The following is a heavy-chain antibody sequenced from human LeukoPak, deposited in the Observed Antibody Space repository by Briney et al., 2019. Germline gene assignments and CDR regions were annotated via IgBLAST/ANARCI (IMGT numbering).Heavy chain of an antibody. D-gene: IGHD2-8*01. CDR3: TKMIPNGPFEY. J-gene: IGHJ4*02. CDR1: GFTFSSYA. V-gene: IGHV3-23*01. Sequence: PGGSLRLSCAASGFTFSSYAMSWVRQAPGKGLEWVSAISGSGGSTYYADSVKCRFTISRDNSKNSLYLQMNSLRPEDTAVYYCTKMIPNGPFEYWGQGTLVTVSS. CDR2: ISGSGGST.